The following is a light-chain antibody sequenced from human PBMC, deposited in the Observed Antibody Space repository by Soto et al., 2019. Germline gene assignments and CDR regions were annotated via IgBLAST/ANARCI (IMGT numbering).Light chain of an antibody. CDR3: LQDYSYPLT. J-gene: IGKJ1*01. Sequence: AIQMTQSPSSLSASVGDRVTITCRASQGIKNDLGWYQQKPGKAPKLLIYAASSLQSGVPSRFSGSGSGTDFSLTISSLQPDYFATYYCLQDYSYPLTFGQGTKVDIK. V-gene: IGKV1-6*01. CDR1: QGIKND. CDR2: AAS.